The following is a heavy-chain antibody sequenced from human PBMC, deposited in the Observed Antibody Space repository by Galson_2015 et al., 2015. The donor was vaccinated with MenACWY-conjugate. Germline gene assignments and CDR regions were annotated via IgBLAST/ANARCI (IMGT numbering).Heavy chain of an antibody. CDR3: ARDAPVGRLTCDF. D-gene: IGHD1-26*01. CDR1: GYSFTAYG. J-gene: IGHJ4*02. CDR2: INSDNGKT. V-gene: IGHV1-18*01. Sequence: SVKVSCKASGYSFTAYGISWLRQAPGQGPEWMGWINSDNGKTYYAQNLQGRLTMTTDTSKRTAYMELRSLRSDDTAVYYCARDAPVGRLTCDFWGQGTLVIVSS.